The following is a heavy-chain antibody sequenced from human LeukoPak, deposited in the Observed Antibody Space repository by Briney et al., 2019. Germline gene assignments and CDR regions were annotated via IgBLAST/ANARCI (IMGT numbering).Heavy chain of an antibody. Sequence: GSLRLSCAAAGFTFSSYSMNWVRQAPGKGLEWVSYISTSSSSIYYADSVKGRFTISRDNAKNSLYLQMNSLRAEDTAVYYCAELGITMIGGVWGKGTTVTISS. CDR3: AELGITMIGGV. J-gene: IGHJ6*04. CDR2: ISTSSSSI. V-gene: IGHV3-48*01. CDR1: GFTFSSYS. D-gene: IGHD3-10*02.